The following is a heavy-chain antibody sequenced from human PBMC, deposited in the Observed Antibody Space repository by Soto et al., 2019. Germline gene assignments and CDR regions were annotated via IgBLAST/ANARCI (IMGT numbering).Heavy chain of an antibody. CDR3: ARDRYSSSPGANYYYYYMDV. Sequence: SETLSLTCTVSGGSISSGGYYWSWIRQHPGKGLEWIGYIYYSGSTYYNPSLKSRVTISVDTSKNQFSLKLSSVTAADTAVYYCARDRYSSSPGANYYYYYMDVWGKGTTVTVSS. V-gene: IGHV4-31*03. J-gene: IGHJ6*03. CDR2: IYYSGST. D-gene: IGHD6-6*01. CDR1: GGSISSGGYY.